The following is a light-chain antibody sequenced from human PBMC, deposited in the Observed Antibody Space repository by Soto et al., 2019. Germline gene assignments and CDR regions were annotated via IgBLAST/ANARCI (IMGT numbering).Light chain of an antibody. CDR2: EVS. V-gene: IGLV2-14*01. J-gene: IGLJ2*01. CDR3: SSYSSRSTVV. CDR1: SSDVAIYDY. Sequence: QSALTQPASVSGSPGQSITISCTGTSSDVAIYDYVSWYQQHPGKAPKLVIYEVSNRPSGVSNRFSGSKSGNTASLTISGLQAEDEADYYCSSYSSRSTVVFGGGTQLTVL.